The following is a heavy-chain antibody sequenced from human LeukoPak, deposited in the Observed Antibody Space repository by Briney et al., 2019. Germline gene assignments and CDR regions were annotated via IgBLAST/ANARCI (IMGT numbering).Heavy chain of an antibody. Sequence: PSETLSLTCTVSGGSISSYYWSWIRQPPGKGLEWIGYIYSSGSTNYNPSLKRRVTILVDTSKNQFSLKVNSVTAADTAVYYCAQLVPGYYFDYWGQGTLVTVSS. CDR1: GGSISSYY. J-gene: IGHJ4*02. CDR2: IYSSGST. D-gene: IGHD6-6*01. CDR3: AQLVPGYYFDY. V-gene: IGHV4-59*01.